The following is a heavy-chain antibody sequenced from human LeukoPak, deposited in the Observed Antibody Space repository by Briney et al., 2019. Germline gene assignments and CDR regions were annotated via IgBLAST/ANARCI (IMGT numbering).Heavy chain of an antibody. V-gene: IGHV3-21*01. CDR3: ARDWTNYGDYHYYYMDV. J-gene: IGHJ6*03. CDR2: ISSSSSYI. CDR1: GFTLSSYS. D-gene: IGHD4-17*01. Sequence: KSGGSLRLSCAASGFTLSSYSMNWVRQAPGEGLEWVSSISSSSSYIYYADSVKGRFTISRDNAKNSLYLQMNSLRAEDTAVYYCARDWTNYGDYHYYYMDVWGKGTTVTVSS.